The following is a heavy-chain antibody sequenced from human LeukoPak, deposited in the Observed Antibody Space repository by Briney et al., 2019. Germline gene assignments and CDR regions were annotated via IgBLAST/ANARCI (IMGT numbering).Heavy chain of an antibody. CDR3: ARLLDYDSSGDPDTFDI. Sequence: SGTPSLTGTVSGGSLSSDYWSWIPPSPREGQGWIGFIYYTGRTRYNPSLQSRVTISVDTSRNHFSLKLRSLSAADTAVYYCARLLDYDSSGDPDTFDIWGQGTMVTVSS. CDR2: IYYTGRT. J-gene: IGHJ3*02. V-gene: IGHV4-59*01. D-gene: IGHD3-22*01. CDR1: GGSLSSDY.